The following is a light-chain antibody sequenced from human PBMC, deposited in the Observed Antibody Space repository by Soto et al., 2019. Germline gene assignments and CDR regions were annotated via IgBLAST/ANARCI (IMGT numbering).Light chain of an antibody. CDR3: TSFSSSTSLYV. CDR2: QVT. J-gene: IGLJ1*01. V-gene: IGLV2-14*01. Sequence: QSVLTQPASVSGSLGQSITISCTGTTRDIAGYNYISWYQQLPGKALKLMIYQVTIRPSGISNRFSGSKSGNTASLTISGLQAEDEADYYCTSFSSSTSLYVFGTGTKVTVL. CDR1: TRDIAGYNY.